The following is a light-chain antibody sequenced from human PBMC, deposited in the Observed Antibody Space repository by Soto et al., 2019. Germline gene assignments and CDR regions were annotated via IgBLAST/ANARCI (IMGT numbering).Light chain of an antibody. Sequence: QSALTQPTSVSGSPGQSVTISCTGTSSEVGSYNRVSWYQQPPGTAPKLMIYEVSDRPSGVTDRFSGSKSGNTASLTISGLQAEDEADYYCSSYTSSSTYVFGTGTKLTVL. V-gene: IGLV2-18*02. CDR2: EVS. CDR1: SSEVGSYNR. CDR3: SSYTSSSTYV. J-gene: IGLJ1*01.